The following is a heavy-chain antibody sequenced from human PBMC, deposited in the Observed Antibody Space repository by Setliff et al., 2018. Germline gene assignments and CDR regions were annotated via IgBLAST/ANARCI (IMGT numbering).Heavy chain of an antibody. CDR3: ARHRLHDCRGSGYNWFDP. V-gene: IGHV4-39*01. CDR2: MFHTGDR. D-gene: IGHD2-21*02. CDR1: GGSIIDSAYY. Sequence: PSETLSLTCTVSGGSIIDSAYYWAWIRQPPGKGLEWIGSMFHTGDRYYNRSLTSRLTMSIDTSRNHFSLRLNSVTAADAAVYYCARHRLHDCRGSGYNWFDPWGQGTRVTVSS. J-gene: IGHJ5*02.